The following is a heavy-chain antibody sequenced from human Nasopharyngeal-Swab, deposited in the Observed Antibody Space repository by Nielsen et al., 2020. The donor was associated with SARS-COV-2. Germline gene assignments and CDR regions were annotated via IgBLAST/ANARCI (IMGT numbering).Heavy chain of an antibody. D-gene: IGHD3-10*01. CDR1: GGSVSSGSYY. CDR3: ARDHYGSGSPSMDV. V-gene: IGHV4-61*01. Sequence: SETLSLICTVSGGSVSSGSYYWSWIRQPPGKGLEWIGYIYCSGSTNYNPSLKSRVTISVDTSKNQFSLKLSSVTAADTAVYYCARDHYGSGSPSMDVWGQGTTVTVSS. CDR2: IYCSGST. J-gene: IGHJ6*02.